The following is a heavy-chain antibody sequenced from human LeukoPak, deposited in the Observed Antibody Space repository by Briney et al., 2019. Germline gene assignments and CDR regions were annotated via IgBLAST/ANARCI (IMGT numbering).Heavy chain of an antibody. J-gene: IGHJ3*02. CDR1: GFTFSSYS. V-gene: IGHV3-30*02. D-gene: IGHD6-13*01. Sequence: PGGSLRLSCAASGFTFSSYSMNWVRQAPGKGLEWVAFIRYDGSNKYYADSVKGRFTISRDNSKNTLYLQMNSLRAEDTAVYYCAKPTSGYSSSWNAFDIWGQGTMVTVSS. CDR3: AKPTSGYSSSWNAFDI. CDR2: IRYDGSNK.